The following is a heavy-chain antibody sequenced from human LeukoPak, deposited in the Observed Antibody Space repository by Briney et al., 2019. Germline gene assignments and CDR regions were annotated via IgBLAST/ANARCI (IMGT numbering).Heavy chain of an antibody. CDR2: IIPIFGTA. J-gene: IGHJ3*02. D-gene: IGHD6-19*01. V-gene: IGHV1-69*05. CDR3: ARDRSSGWYGDAFDI. CDR1: GYTFTSYD. Sequence: GASVKVSCKASGYTFTSYDINWVRQATGQGLEWMGRIIPIFGTANYAQKFQGRVTITTDESTSTAYMELSSLRSEDTAVYYCARDRSSGWYGDAFDIWGQGTMVTVSS.